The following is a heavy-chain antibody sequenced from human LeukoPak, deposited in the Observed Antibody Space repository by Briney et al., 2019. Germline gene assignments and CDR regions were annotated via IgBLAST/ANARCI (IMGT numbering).Heavy chain of an antibody. D-gene: IGHD6-6*01. CDR3: AREYTSSSFFDY. Sequence: PSETLSLTCTVSGGSISNYYWSWIRQPAGKGLEWIGRIYTSGSTNYNPSLKSRVTMSVDTSKNQSSLKVNSVTAADTAVYYCAREYTSSSFFDYWGQGTLVTVSS. J-gene: IGHJ4*02. CDR2: IYTSGST. CDR1: GGSISNYY. V-gene: IGHV4-4*07.